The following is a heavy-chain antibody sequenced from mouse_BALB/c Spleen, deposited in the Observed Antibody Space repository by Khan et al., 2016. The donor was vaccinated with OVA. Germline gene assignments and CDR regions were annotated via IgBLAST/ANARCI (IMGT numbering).Heavy chain of an antibody. J-gene: IGHJ3*01. CDR2: IYPGSGST. CDR3: ARGGYSVFAY. CDR1: GYTFTDYV. Sequence: QVQLKQSGPELVKPGASVKLSCKASGYTFTDYVINWVKQRTGQGLEWIGDIYPGSGSTYYNEKFKGKAKLTADKSSNTAYMQLSSLTFEDSAVSFCARGGYSVFAYWGQGTLVTVSA. D-gene: IGHD1-1*01. V-gene: IGHV1-77*01.